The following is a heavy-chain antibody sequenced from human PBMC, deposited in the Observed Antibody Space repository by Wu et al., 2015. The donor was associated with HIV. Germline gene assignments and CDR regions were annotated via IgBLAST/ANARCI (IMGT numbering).Heavy chain of an antibody. D-gene: IGHD2-2*01. V-gene: IGHV1-69*12. CDR1: GGTFSSYA. J-gene: IGHJ6*03. CDR3: ARDRVEYCSSTSCSDYYYYMDV. CDR2: IIPIFGTA. Sequence: QVQLVQSGAEVKKPGSSVKVSCKASGGTFSSYAISWVRQAPGQGLEWMGGIIPIFGTANYAQKFQGRVTITADESTSTAYMELSSLRSEDTAVYYCARDRVEYCSSTSCSDYYYYMDVWGKGTTVTVSS.